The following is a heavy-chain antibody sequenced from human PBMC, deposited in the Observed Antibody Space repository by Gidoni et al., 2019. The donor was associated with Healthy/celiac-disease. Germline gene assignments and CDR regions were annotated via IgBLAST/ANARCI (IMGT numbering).Heavy chain of an antibody. CDR3: ARWKIPVGATTYYYYGMDV. J-gene: IGHJ6*02. V-gene: IGHV1-69*01. CDR2: ISPTFGTA. Sequence: QVQLVQPGAEVTKPGSSVKVSCQASRGTSSSYAIGWVRQAPGQGLEWMGGISPTFGTASYAQKFQGRVTITADESTSTAYMELSSLRSEDTAVYYCARWKIPVGATTYYYYGMDVWGQGTTVTVSS. D-gene: IGHD1-26*01. CDR1: RGTSSSYA.